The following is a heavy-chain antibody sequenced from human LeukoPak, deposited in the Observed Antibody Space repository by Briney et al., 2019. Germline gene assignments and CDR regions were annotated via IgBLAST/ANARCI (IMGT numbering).Heavy chain of an antibody. J-gene: IGHJ4*02. V-gene: IGHV4-59*08. CDR1: GGSMSSYY. Sequence: SETLSLTCTVSGGSMSSYYWSWIRQPPGKGLEWIGYIFYSGSTNYNPSLKSRVTLSVDTSKNQFSLKLGSVTAADTAVYYCARQPYMSGAYYFDYWGQGTLVTVS. CDR2: IFYSGST. CDR3: ARQPYMSGAYYFDY. D-gene: IGHD1-26*01.